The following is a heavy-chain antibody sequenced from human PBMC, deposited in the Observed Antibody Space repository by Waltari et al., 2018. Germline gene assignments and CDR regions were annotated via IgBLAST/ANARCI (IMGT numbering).Heavy chain of an antibody. CDR1: GGSISSSSYY. J-gene: IGHJ5*02. CDR2: IYYSGST. CDR3: ARQATDIVVVVAARGWFDP. Sequence: QLQLQESGPGLVKPSETLSLPCTVSGGSISSSSYYWGWIRQPPGHGLEWIGSIYYSGSTYYNPSLKSRVTISVDTSKNQFSLKLSSVTAADTAVYYCARQATDIVVVVAARGWFDPWGQGTLVTVSS. D-gene: IGHD2-15*01. V-gene: IGHV4-39*01.